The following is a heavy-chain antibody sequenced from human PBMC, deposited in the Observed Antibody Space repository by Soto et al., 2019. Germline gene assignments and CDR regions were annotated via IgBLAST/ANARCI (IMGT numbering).Heavy chain of an antibody. CDR1: GYSFTANS. Sequence: ASVKVSCKAPGYSFTANSMHWARQAPGEGLEWMGWISAYNGNTNYAQKLQGRVTMTTDTSTSTAYMELRSLRSDDTAVYYCAREVAGTCFDYWGQGTLVTVSS. J-gene: IGHJ4*02. CDR3: AREVAGTCFDY. D-gene: IGHD6-19*01. CDR2: ISAYNGNT. V-gene: IGHV1-18*04.